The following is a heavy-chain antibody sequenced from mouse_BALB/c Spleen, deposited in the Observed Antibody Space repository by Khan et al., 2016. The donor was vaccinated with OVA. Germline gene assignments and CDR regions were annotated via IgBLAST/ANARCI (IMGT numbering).Heavy chain of an antibody. CDR2: INPSTGYT. CDR1: GYTFTTYW. V-gene: IGHV1-7*01. D-gene: IGHD2-14*01. J-gene: IGHJ3*01. Sequence: QVQLQQSGAELAKPGASVKMSCKASGYTFTTYWMHWVKQWPGQGLEWIGYINPSTGYTEYNQKFKDKATLTADKSSSTAYMQLSSLTSEDSAVYYCTRLGTTRGWFAYWGQGTLVTVSA. CDR3: TRLGTTRGWFAY.